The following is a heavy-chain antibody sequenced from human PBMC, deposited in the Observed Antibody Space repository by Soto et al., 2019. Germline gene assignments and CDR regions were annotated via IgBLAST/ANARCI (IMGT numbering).Heavy chain of an antibody. D-gene: IGHD2-15*01. CDR1: GYTISSYS. CDR3: ARIGYCGGGSCPYGMHV. Sequence: QVQLVQSGGEVRKPGASVKVSCKASGYTISSYSIAWVRQAPGQGLEWMGWITAHNGFTNDAQKIRDRVTMSTDTSTNTVYMQLRSLRSDDSGIYYCARIGYCGGGSCPYGMHVWGQGTTVTVSS. CDR2: ITAHNGFT. J-gene: IGHJ6*02. V-gene: IGHV1-18*01.